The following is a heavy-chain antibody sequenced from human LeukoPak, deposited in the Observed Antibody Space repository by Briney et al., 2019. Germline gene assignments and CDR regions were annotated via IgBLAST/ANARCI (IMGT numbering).Heavy chain of an antibody. CDR2: INSDGSST. V-gene: IGHV3-74*03. Sequence: GRSLRPSCAASGFTFRKYYMHWVRQAPGKGLVWVSRINSDGSSTTYADSVRGRFTVSRDNAKNTLYLQMNSLKVEDTAMYYCTRVFVGDEYSSSGYWGQGTLVTVSS. CDR1: GFTFRKYY. CDR3: TRVFVGDEYSSSGY. J-gene: IGHJ4*02. D-gene: IGHD6-13*01.